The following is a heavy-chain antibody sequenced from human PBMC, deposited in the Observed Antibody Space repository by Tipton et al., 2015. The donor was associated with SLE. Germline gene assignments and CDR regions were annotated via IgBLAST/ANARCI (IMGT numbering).Heavy chain of an antibody. CDR1: GGSISSGSYY. D-gene: IGHD2-2*01. CDR3: ARGFLGALGPAAINDAFDI. CDR2: IYTSGST. J-gene: IGHJ3*02. Sequence: TLSLTCTVSGGSISSGSYYWSWIRQPAGKGLEWIGRIYTSGSTNYNPSLKSRVTISVDTSKNQFSLKLNSVTAADTAVYYCARGFLGALGPAAINDAFDIWGQGTMVTVSS. V-gene: IGHV4-61*02.